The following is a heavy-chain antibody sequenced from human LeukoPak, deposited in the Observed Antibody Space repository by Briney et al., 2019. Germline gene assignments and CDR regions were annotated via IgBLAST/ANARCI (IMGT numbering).Heavy chain of an antibody. V-gene: IGHV3-7*03. J-gene: IGHJ4*02. CDR1: GFTFRIYW. CDR2: IKQDGSEK. Sequence: GGSLRLSCAASGFTFRIYWMTWVRQAPGKGLEWVGNIKQDGSEKYYVDSVKGRFTISRDNAKNSLYLQMNSLRAEDTAVYYCARESGYNSYSSGWYDDYWGQGTLVTVSS. D-gene: IGHD6-13*01. CDR3: ARESGYNSYSSGWYDDY.